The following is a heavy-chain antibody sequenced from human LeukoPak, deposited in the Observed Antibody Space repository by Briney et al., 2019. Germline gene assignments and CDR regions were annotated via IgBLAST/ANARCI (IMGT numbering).Heavy chain of an antibody. Sequence: SETLSLTCTVSGGSISNSNYYWGWIRQPPGQGLEWIGTIYYSGITYYNPSLKSRVTLSVDTSKSQFSLRLSSVTAADTAVYYCAGHGTGIGWYFFDFWGQGTLVTVSS. CDR3: AGHGTGIGWYFFDF. CDR1: GGSISNSNYY. V-gene: IGHV4-39*01. D-gene: IGHD1-14*01. CDR2: IYYSGIT. J-gene: IGHJ4*02.